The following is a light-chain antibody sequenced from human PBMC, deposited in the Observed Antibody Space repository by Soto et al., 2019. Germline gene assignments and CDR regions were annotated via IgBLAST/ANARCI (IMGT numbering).Light chain of an antibody. CDR2: EGS. V-gene: IGLV2-23*01. Sequence: QSVLTQPASVSGSPGQSITISCTGTSSDVGSYNLVSWYQQHPGKAPKLMIYEGSKRPSGVSNRFSGSKSGNTASLTISGLQDEDEADYYCCSYAGSSTDVVLGGGTKLTVL. CDR3: CSYAGSSTDVV. J-gene: IGLJ2*01. CDR1: SSDVGSYNL.